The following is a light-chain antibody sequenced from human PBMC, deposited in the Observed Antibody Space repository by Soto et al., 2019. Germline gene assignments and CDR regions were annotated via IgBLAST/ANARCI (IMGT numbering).Light chain of an antibody. V-gene: IGLV3-21*02. Sequence: SYELTQPPSVSVAPGQTARITCGGNNIGSKNVHWYQQKPGQAPVLVVYDDRARPSGIPERFSGSNSGSSATLTISRVEAGDEADYCCQVWDSDTNHEVFGTGTKVTVL. CDR2: DDR. CDR3: QVWDSDTNHEV. J-gene: IGLJ1*01. CDR1: NIGSKN.